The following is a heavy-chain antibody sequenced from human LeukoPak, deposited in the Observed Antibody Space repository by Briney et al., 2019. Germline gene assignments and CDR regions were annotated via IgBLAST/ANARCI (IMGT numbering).Heavy chain of an antibody. D-gene: IGHD6-13*01. CDR3: ARLFSSWYEEGRYYYYYGMDV. CDR1: GYTFTGYY. J-gene: IGHJ6*02. V-gene: IGHV1-2*02. CDR2: INPNSGGT. Sequence: GASVKVSCKASGYTFTGYYMHWVRQAPGQGLEWMGWINPNSGGTNYAQKFQGRVTMTRDTSISTAYMELSRLRSDDTAVYCCARLFSSWYEEGRYYYYYGMDVWGQGTTVTVSS.